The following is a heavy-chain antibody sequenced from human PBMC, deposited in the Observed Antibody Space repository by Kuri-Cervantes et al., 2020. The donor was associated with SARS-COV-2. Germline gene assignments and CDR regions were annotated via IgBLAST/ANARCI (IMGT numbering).Heavy chain of an antibody. CDR3: AGWPSCSGSIDY. CDR1: GGSISSDY. J-gene: IGHJ4*02. Sequence: GSLRLSCTVSGGSISSDYWSWIRQPPGKGLERIGYIYYSGSTNYNPSLKSRVTISVDTSKNQFSLKLSSVTASATAVYYCAGWPSCSGSIDYWGQGTLVTVSS. V-gene: IGHV4-59*01. CDR2: IYYSGST. D-gene: IGHD2-15*01.